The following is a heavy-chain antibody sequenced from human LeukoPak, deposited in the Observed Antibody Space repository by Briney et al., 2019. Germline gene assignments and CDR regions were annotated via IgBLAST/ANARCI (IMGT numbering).Heavy chain of an antibody. D-gene: IGHD4-17*01. V-gene: IGHV1-2*02. CDR3: ALGFTVHDAFDI. J-gene: IGHJ3*02. Sequence: ASVKVSCKSSGYTFTGYYMHWVRQAPGQGLAWMGWINPNSGGTNYAQKFQGRVTLTRDTSISTAYMELSRLRPDETAVYYCALGFTVHDAFDIWGQGTMVTVSS. CDR1: GYTFTGYY. CDR2: INPNSGGT.